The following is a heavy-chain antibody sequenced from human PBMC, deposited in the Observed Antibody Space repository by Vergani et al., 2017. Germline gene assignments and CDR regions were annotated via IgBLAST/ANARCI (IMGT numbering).Heavy chain of an antibody. J-gene: IGHJ3*02. CDR3: AKATDLWGYSPGAPFEI. CDR1: GFSFSTCG. V-gene: IGHV3-30*02. Sequence: QVHLVESGGGVVQPGGSLRLSCAASGFSFSTCGMHWVRQAPGKGLEWVAFIRYDGSNKYYADSVKGRFTISRDNSKNTLYMQMNSVRAEDTAVYYCAKATDLWGYSPGAPFEIWGQGTMVTVSS. D-gene: IGHD3-16*01. CDR2: IRYDGSNK.